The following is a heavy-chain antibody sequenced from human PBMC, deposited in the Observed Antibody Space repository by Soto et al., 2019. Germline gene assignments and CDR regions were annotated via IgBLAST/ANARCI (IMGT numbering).Heavy chain of an antibody. D-gene: IGHD2-15*01. V-gene: IGHV4-31*03. J-gene: IGHJ5*02. CDR1: DDSIRRGVYY. Sequence: PSETLSLTCTVSDDSIRRGVYYWSWIRQHPGKGLEWIGYIYDSGSTYYSPSLNGRVTISIDTSKKQFSLKLTSVTVADTAVYFCARAPRFCTGGSCYSGTTKFFDPWGQGTLITVSS. CDR3: ARAPRFCTGGSCYSGTTKFFDP. CDR2: IYDSGST.